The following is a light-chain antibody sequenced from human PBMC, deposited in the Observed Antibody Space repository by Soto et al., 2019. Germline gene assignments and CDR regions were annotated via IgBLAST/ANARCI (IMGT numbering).Light chain of an antibody. CDR3: QKYLSALWT. V-gene: IGKV1-27*01. CDR1: QGISNY. Sequence: DIQMTQSPSSLSASVGDRVTITCRASQGISNYLAWYQQKPGKVPKLLIYAASTLQSGVPSRFSGSGSARAFTLTISSLQPEDVATYYCQKYLSALWTFGQAPKVEIK. CDR2: AAS. J-gene: IGKJ1*01.